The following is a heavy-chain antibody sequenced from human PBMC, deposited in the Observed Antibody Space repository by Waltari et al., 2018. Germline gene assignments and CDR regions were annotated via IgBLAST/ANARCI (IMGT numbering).Heavy chain of an antibody. V-gene: IGHV3-15*01. CDR1: GFTFSDAW. Sequence: EVQLVESGGGLVKPGGSLRLSCAVSGFTFSDAWMSWVRQAPGKGLEWFARIRSKSDGETTEYAAPVKGRFTISRDDSINTLYLQVNGLKIEDTAVYYCVRYCSATSCPQRAAFDIWGQGTRVTVSS. CDR2: IRSKSDGETT. CDR3: VRYCSATSCPQRAAFDI. D-gene: IGHD2-2*01. J-gene: IGHJ3*02.